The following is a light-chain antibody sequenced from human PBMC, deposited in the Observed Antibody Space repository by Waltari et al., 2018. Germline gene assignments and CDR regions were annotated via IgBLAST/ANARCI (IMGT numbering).Light chain of an antibody. V-gene: IGKV1-39*01. CDR3: QQSYNTPPMYT. CDR1: QKIYTY. CDR2: SVS. J-gene: IGKJ2*01. Sequence: DIQMTQSPSSLSASVGDRVTITCRASQKIYTYLNWYQQKAGKAPNLLISSVSTLQSGVPERFSGSGSGTEFTLTISSLQPEDFATYFCQQSYNTPPMYTFGQGTKLELK.